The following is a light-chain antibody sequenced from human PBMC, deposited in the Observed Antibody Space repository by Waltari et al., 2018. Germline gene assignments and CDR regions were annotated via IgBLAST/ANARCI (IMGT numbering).Light chain of an antibody. CDR2: VNSDGSH. Sequence: QLVLTQSPSASASLGASVTLTCTLSSGPSSNVIAWLQQQPEKGPRYLMKVNSDGSHRKGDKIPDRFSGSRSGTEHYLTISSLQSEDEADYYCQTGGHGTWVFGGGTKLTVL. CDR1: SGPSSNV. V-gene: IGLV4-69*01. J-gene: IGLJ3*02. CDR3: QTGGHGTWV.